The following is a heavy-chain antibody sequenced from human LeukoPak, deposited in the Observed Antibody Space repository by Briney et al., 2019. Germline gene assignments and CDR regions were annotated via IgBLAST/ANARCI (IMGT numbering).Heavy chain of an antibody. CDR3: ARGETTTVTTLSDY. Sequence: GGSLRLSCAASGFTFSSYSMNWVRQAPGKGLEWVSSISSSSSYVYYAGSVKGRFTISRDNAKNSLYLQMNSLRAEDTAVYYCARGETTTVTTLSDYWGQGTLVTVSS. D-gene: IGHD4-17*01. CDR2: ISSSSSYV. V-gene: IGHV3-21*01. CDR1: GFTFSSYS. J-gene: IGHJ4*02.